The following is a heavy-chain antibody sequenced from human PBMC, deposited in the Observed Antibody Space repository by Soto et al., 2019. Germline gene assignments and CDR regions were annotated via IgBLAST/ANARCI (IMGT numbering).Heavy chain of an antibody. V-gene: IGHV3-11*01. CDR1: GFSISDYY. CDR3: ARVRGDSSGSYYFDH. Sequence: PAGSLRLCCAVSGFSISDYYISWIRKAPGEGLEWVSYISSSGTSVHYADSVKGRFTISKDNANNSLYLQMNSLRAEDTAVYYCARVRGDSSGSYYFDHWGQGALVTVSS. D-gene: IGHD3-22*01. CDR2: ISSSGTSV. J-gene: IGHJ4*02.